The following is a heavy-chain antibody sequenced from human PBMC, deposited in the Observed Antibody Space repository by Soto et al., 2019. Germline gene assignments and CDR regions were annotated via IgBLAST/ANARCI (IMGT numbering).Heavy chain of an antibody. D-gene: IGHD4-17*01. CDR1: GFTFSSYA. CDR3: AKDEPDGDYVLYYYYYMDV. CDR2: ISGSGGST. V-gene: IGHV3-23*01. Sequence: GGSLRLSCAASGFTFSSYAMSWVRQAPGKGLEWVSAISGSGGSTYYADSVKGRFTISRDNSKNKLYLQMNSLRAEDTAVYYCAKDEPDGDYVLYYYYYMDVWGKGTTVTVSS. J-gene: IGHJ6*03.